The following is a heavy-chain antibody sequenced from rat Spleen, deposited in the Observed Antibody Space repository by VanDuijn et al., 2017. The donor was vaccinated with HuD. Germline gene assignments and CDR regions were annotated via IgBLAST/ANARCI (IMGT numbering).Heavy chain of an antibody. D-gene: IGHD5-1*01. V-gene: IGHV5-25*01. CDR2: ISTSGGST. CDR1: GFIFSNYG. CDR3: TRTGTFDY. Sequence: EVQLVESGGGLVQPGRSMKLSCAASGFIFSNYGMAWVRQAPTKGLEWVASISTSGGSTYYRDSVKGRFTVSRDNAQSALSLHMNSRRSEDTATYYCTRTGTFDYWGQGVMVTVSS. J-gene: IGHJ2*01.